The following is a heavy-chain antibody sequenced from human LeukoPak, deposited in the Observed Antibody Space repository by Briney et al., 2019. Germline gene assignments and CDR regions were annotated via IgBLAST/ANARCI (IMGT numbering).Heavy chain of an antibody. D-gene: IGHD6-6*01. CDR2: ISAYNGNT. CDR3: ARFAPLAARSKGAFDI. V-gene: IGHV1-18*01. CDR1: GYTFTSYG. J-gene: IGHJ3*02. Sequence: GASVKVSCKASGYTFTSYGISWVRQAPGQGLEWMGWISAYNGNTNYAQKLQGRVTMTTDTSTSTAYMELRSLRSDDTAVYYCARFAPLAARSKGAFDIWGQGTMVTVSS.